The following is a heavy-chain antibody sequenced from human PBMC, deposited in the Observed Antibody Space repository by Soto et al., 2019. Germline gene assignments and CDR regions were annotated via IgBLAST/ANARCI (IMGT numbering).Heavy chain of an antibody. D-gene: IGHD1-1*01. V-gene: IGHV4-39*01. J-gene: IGHJ4*02. CDR3: ARHGPLTNNWNQLNY. Sequence: QLQLQESGPGLVKPSETLSLTCTVSGGSISRSPYYWAWIRQPPGKGLQWIGNIYYNGNTFYNPSLKGRVTTSIDTSKSQFSLGLGSVTASDTAVYYCARHGPLTNNWNQLNYWGQGTLVTVSS. CDR2: IYYNGNT. CDR1: GGSISRSPYY.